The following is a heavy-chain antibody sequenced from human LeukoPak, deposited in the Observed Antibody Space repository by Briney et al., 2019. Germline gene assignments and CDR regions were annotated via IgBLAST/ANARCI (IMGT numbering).Heavy chain of an antibody. Sequence: GGFLRLSCAASGFTFSSYSMNWVRQAPGEGLEWVSSISSSSSYIYYADSVKGRFTISRDNAKNSLYLQMNSLRAEDTAVYYCARTYGPDAFDIWGQGTMVTVSS. V-gene: IGHV3-21*01. CDR1: GFTFSSYS. J-gene: IGHJ3*02. CDR2: ISSSSSYI. CDR3: ARTYGPDAFDI. D-gene: IGHD2-8*01.